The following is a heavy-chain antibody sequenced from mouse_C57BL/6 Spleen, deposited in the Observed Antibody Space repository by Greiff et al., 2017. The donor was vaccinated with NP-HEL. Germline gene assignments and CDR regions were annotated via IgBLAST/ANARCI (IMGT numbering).Heavy chain of an antibody. CDR2: IYPGSGST. J-gene: IGHJ2*01. D-gene: IGHD1-1*01. CDR3: ARSDYYGSSYPY. CDR1: GYTFTSYW. Sequence: QVQLQQPGAELVKPGASVKMSCKASGYTFTSYWITWVKQRPGQGLEWIGDIYPGSGSTNYNGKFKGKATLTADKSSSTAYMQLSSLTSEDSAVYFCARSDYYGSSYPYWGQGTTLTVSS. V-gene: IGHV1-55*01.